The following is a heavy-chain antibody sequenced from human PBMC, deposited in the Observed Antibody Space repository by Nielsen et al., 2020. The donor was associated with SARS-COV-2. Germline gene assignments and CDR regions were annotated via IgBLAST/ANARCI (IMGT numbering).Heavy chain of an antibody. Sequence: GVLKISCAASGFSFNTHAMDWVRQAPGKGLAWVSGISGRGHKSFYADSVKGRFTISRDNSKNTVYLQMHSLRAEDTALYYCAKENFESTDYGEDAFDIWGQGTLVTVSS. J-gene: IGHJ3*02. CDR1: GFSFNTHA. D-gene: IGHD4/OR15-4a*01. V-gene: IGHV3-23*01. CDR2: ISGRGHKS. CDR3: AKENFESTDYGEDAFDI.